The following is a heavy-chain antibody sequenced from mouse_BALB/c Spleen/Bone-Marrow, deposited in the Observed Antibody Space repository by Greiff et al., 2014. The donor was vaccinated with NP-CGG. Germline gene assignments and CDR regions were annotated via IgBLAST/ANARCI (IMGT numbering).Heavy chain of an antibody. CDR1: GFDFSRYW. Sequence: EVKLMESGGGLVQPGGSLKLPCAASGFDFSRYWMSWVRQAPGKGLEWIGEINPDGSTINYTPSLKDKFIISRDNAKNTLYLQMSKVRSEGTAVYYCASINCYGNMVVWGAGTTVTVSS. J-gene: IGHJ1*01. V-gene: IGHV4-1*02. D-gene: IGHD1-1*01. CDR3: ASINCYGNMVV. CDR2: INPDGSTI.